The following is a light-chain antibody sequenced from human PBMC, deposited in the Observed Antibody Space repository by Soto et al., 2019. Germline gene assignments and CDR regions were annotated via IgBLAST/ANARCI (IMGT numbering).Light chain of an antibody. J-gene: IGLJ1*01. Sequence: ALTQPASVSGSPGHSITISCTGTSSDIGGYNYVSWYQQHPGKAPKLMIYDVNNRPSGVSDRFSGSKSGNTASLTISGLQAEDEADYFCSSYTSSSTLYVSGAGTKVTVL. CDR2: DVN. V-gene: IGLV2-14*01. CDR3: SSYTSSSTLYV. CDR1: SSDIGGYNY.